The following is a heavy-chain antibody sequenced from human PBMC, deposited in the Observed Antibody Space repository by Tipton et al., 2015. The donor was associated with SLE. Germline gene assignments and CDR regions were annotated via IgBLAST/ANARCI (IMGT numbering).Heavy chain of an antibody. J-gene: IGHJ6*03. D-gene: IGHD3/OR15-3a*01. CDR1: GGSISTSS. V-gene: IGHV4-59*12. CDR3: ARAPGLDRDYYYYFYMDV. CDR2: LYSSGST. Sequence: TLSLTCSVSGGSISTSSWSWIRQPPGKGLEWIGYLYSSGSTNYNPSLQSRVTISVDMSKKILALNLSSVTAADTAVYYCARAPGLDRDYYYYFYMDVWDKGTTVTVSS.